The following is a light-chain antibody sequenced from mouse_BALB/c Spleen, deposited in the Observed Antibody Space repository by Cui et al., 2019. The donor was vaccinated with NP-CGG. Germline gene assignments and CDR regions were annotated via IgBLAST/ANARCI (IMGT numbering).Light chain of an antibody. CDR3: ALWYSNLWV. Sequence: QAVVTQESALTTSPGETVTLTCRSSTRSITTSNYANWVQEKPDHLFTGLIGGTNNRAPGVPARFSGSLIGDKAALTITGAQTEDEAIYFCALWYSNLWVFGGGTKLTVL. J-gene: IGLJ1*01. CDR2: GTN. V-gene: IGLV1*01. CDR1: TRSITTSNY.